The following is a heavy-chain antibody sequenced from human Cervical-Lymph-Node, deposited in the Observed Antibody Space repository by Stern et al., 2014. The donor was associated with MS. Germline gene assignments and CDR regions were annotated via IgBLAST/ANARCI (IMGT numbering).Heavy chain of an antibody. D-gene: IGHD2-21*01. J-gene: IGHJ4*02. CDR3: ARDGEGYGEFDY. CDR2: ISISGGTI. V-gene: IGHV3-11*01. CDR1: GFTFSDYY. Sequence: VQLAESGGGFVKPGGSLRLSCAASGFTFSDYYMSWIRPAPGKGLEWGSYISISGGTIYYAESVKGRFTISRDNAKNTLYLQMNSLRAEDTALYYCARDGEGYGEFDYWGQGTLVTVSS.